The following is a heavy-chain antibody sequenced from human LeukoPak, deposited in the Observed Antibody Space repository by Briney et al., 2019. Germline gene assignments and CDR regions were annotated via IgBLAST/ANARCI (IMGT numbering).Heavy chain of an antibody. CDR3: AKKGGRVIPAATPYYFDY. CDR2: ISGSGGST. J-gene: IGHJ4*02. V-gene: IGHV3-23*01. Sequence: GGSLRLSCAVSGFTFSSYAMNWVRQAPGKGLEWVSGISGSGGSTYYTDSVKGRFTISRDNSKNTLYLQMNSLRAKDTAVYYCAKKGGRVIPAATPYYFDYWGQGSLVTVSS. D-gene: IGHD2-2*01. CDR1: GFTFSSYA.